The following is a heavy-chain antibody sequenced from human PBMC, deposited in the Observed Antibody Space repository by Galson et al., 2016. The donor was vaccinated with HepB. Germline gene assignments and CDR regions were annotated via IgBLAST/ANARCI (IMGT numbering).Heavy chain of an antibody. CDR3: ARFYYNILTGHYSDAAVAGTGLNASDI. V-gene: IGHV4-39*01. CDR2: MYNSGRA. J-gene: IGHJ3*02. D-gene: IGHD3-9*01. Sequence: SETLSLTCTVSGDSISSRSYYWGWIRQPPGKGLESIGSMYNSGRAYYNPSLKSRVTISVDTSKNQFSLKLSSVTAADTAVCYCARFYYNILTGHYSDAAVAGTGLNASDIWGQGTMVTISS. CDR1: GDSISSRSYY.